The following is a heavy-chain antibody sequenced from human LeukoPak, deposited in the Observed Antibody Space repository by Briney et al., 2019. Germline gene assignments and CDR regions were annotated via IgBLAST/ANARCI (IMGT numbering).Heavy chain of an antibody. J-gene: IGHJ1*01. V-gene: IGHV1-18*01. CDR2: IGAYNGDT. Sequence: ASVKVSCKSSGYTFTTYGISWVRQAPGQGLEWMGWIGAYNGDTRHSQKFQGRVTMTTDTSTSTAYMELRSLRSDDTAVYYCARGPDCDSTNCYVGRYFQHWGQGTLVTVSS. D-gene: IGHD2-2*01. CDR3: ARGPDCDSTNCYVGRYFQH. CDR1: GYTFTTYG.